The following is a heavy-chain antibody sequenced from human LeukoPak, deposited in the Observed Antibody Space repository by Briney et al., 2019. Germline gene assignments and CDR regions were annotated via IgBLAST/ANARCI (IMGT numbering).Heavy chain of an antibody. Sequence: PSETLSLTCTVSGGSISSYYWSWIRQPPGKGLEWIGYIYYSGSTNYNPPLKSRVTISVDTSKNQFSLKLSSVTAADTAVYYCARSYCSGGSCYSGWFDPWGQGTLVTVSS. J-gene: IGHJ5*02. CDR3: ARSYCSGGSCYSGWFDP. CDR2: IYYSGST. D-gene: IGHD2-15*01. CDR1: GGSISSYY. V-gene: IGHV4-59*01.